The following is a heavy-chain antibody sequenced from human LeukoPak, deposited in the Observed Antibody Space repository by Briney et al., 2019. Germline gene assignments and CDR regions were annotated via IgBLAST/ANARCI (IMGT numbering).Heavy chain of an antibody. CDR2: INPSAGGT. V-gene: IGHV1-46*01. J-gene: IGHJ4*02. CDR3: AREKGGGLDY. D-gene: IGHD3-16*01. CDR1: GYSFTNYY. Sequence: ASVKVSCKASGYSFTNYYMHWVRQAPGQGLEWMGIINPSAGGTSYAQKFQGRVTMTTDTSTSTIYVDLSSLRSEDTAVYYCAREKGGGLDYWGQGTLVTVSS.